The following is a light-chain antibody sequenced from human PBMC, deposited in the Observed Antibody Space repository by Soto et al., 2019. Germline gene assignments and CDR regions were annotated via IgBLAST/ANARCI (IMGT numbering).Light chain of an antibody. J-gene: IGKJ1*01. V-gene: IGKV3-20*01. CDR2: GAS. CDR1: QTVSNSY. CDR3: QQYGSSPWT. Sequence: EIVLTQSPGTLSLSPGERATLSCRASQTVSNSYIASYQQKPGQAPRLLIYGASSRATGIPDRFSGSGSGTDFTLTISRLEPEDFAVYYCQQYGSSPWTFGQGTKVEIK.